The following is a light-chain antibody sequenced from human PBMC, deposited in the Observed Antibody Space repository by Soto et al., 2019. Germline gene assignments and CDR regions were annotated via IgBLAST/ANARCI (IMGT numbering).Light chain of an antibody. CDR1: SSDIGGYNY. CDR3: SSHTSSSTWV. Sequence: QSALTQPASVSGSPGQSITISCTGTSSDIGGYNYVSWYQQHPDKAPKLMIYEVSNRPSGVSNRFSGSKSGNTASLPISGLQADDEADYYCSSHTSSSTWVFGGGTKLTVL. J-gene: IGLJ3*02. V-gene: IGLV2-14*01. CDR2: EVS.